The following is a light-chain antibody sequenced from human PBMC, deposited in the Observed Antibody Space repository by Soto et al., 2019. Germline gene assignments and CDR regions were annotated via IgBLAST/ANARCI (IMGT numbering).Light chain of an antibody. CDR1: SGHSSYA. V-gene: IGLV4-69*01. CDR2: LNSVGSH. CDR3: QTWGTGIVV. J-gene: IGLJ2*01. Sequence: QSVLTQSPSASASLGASVKLTCTLSSGHSSYAIAWHQQQPEKGPRYLMKLNSVGSHNKGDGIPDRFSGSSSGAERYLTISSLQSEDEADYYCQTWGTGIVVFGGGTKLTVL.